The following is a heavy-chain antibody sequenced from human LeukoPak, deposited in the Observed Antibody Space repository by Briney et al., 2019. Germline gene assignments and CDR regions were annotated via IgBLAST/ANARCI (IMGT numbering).Heavy chain of an antibody. J-gene: IGHJ4*02. CDR2: IHAGSGDT. CDR1: GYSFTAFY. Sequence: ASVKVSCKASGYSFTAFYIHWVRQAPGQGLEWMGWIHAGSGDTSYAQKFQGRVTMARDTSVSTVYMDLSSLGSDDMAVYYCATDGDYGTRSYWSGCFDYWGQGIQVTVTS. CDR3: ATDGDYGTRSYWSGCFDY. V-gene: IGHV1-2*02. D-gene: IGHD3-10*01.